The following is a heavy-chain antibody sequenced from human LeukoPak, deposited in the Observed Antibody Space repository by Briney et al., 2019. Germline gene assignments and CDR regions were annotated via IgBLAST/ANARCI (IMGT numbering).Heavy chain of an antibody. Sequence: GGSLRLSCAASGFTFSSCAMHWVRQAPGKGLEYVSGISSDGGSPFHVNSVKGRFTISRDNSKDTLYLQMGSLRAEDMAVYYCAREYCSGGRCQYYFDYWGQGTLVTVSS. D-gene: IGHD2-15*01. J-gene: IGHJ4*02. CDR1: GFTFSSCA. CDR2: ISSDGGSP. V-gene: IGHV3-64*01. CDR3: AREYCSGGRCQYYFDY.